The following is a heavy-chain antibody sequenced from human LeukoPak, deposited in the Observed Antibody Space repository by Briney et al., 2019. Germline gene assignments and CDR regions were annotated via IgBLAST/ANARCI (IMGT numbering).Heavy chain of an antibody. CDR3: AKDIGLYYYDT. Sequence: GGSLRLSCAASGFTFSSYAMSWVRQAPGKGLEWVSVISGSGGITYYADSAKGRFTISRDNSKNTLYLQMNSLRAEDTAVYYCAKDIGLYYYDTWGQGTLVTVSS. J-gene: IGHJ4*02. D-gene: IGHD3-22*01. V-gene: IGHV3-23*01. CDR1: GFTFSSYA. CDR2: ISGSGGIT.